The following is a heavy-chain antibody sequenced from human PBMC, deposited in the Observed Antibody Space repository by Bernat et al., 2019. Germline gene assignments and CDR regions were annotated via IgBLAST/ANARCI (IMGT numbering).Heavy chain of an antibody. CDR3: ARGGGYDSAHDY. D-gene: IGHD5-12*01. CDR1: GFSLSTSGMC. CDR2: IDRDDDK. Sequence: QVTLRESGPALVKPTQTLTLTCTFSGFSLSTSGMCVSWIRQPPGKALEWLALIDRDDDKYYSTTLKTRLTISKDTSKNQVVLTMTNMDPVDTATYYCARGGGYDSAHDYWGQGTLVTVSS. J-gene: IGHJ4*02. V-gene: IGHV2-70*01.